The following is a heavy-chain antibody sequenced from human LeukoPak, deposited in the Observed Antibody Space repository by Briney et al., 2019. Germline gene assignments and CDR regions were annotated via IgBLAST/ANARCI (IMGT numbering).Heavy chain of an antibody. V-gene: IGHV3-23*01. CDR1: GFTVSSNY. CDR3: AKGIYGSGYFFDY. CDR2: ISGSGGST. D-gene: IGHD3-10*01. Sequence: GGSLRLSCAASGFTVSSNYMSWVRQAPGKGLEWVSAISGSGGSTYYADSVKGRFTISRDNSKNTLYLQMNSLRAEDTAVYYCAKGIYGSGYFFDYWGQGTLVTVSS. J-gene: IGHJ4*02.